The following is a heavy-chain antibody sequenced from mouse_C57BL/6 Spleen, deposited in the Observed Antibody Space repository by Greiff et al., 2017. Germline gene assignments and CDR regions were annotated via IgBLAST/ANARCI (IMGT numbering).Heavy chain of an antibody. CDR3: TRGARVRAMAY. CDR2: IDPETGGT. J-gene: IGHJ4*01. Sequence: QVQLQQSGAELVRPGASVTLSCKASGYTFTDYEMHWVKQTPVHGLEWIGAIDPETGGTAYNQKFQGKAILTADTSASTAYMAFRSLTCEASAVYYGTRGARVRAMAYWGQGTSVTVSS. CDR1: GYTFTDYE. V-gene: IGHV1-15*01.